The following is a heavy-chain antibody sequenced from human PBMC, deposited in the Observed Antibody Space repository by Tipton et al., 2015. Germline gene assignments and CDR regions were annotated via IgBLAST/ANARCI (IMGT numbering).Heavy chain of an antibody. CDR3: ARTSYDSSGYYSHFQN. J-gene: IGHJ1*01. CDR1: GYSFTTYW. V-gene: IGHV5-51*01. Sequence: QLVQSGAEVKKPGESLKISCKGSGYSFTTYWIDWVRQMPGKGLEWMGIIYPGDSDTRYSPSFQGQVTISADKSISTAYLQWSSLKASDTAMYYCARTSYDSSGYYSHFQNWGQGTLVTVS. D-gene: IGHD3-22*01. CDR2: IYPGDSDT.